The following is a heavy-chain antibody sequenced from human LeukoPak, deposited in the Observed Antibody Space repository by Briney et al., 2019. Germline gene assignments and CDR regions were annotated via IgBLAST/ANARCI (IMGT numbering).Heavy chain of an antibody. Sequence: SETLSLTCTVSGGSISSSNYYWGWIRQPPGKGLEWIGSIYYSGSTYYNPSLKSRVTISVDTSKNQFSLKLSSVTAADTAVYYCARERTTVTSFDYWGQGTLVTVSS. V-gene: IGHV4-39*07. J-gene: IGHJ4*02. CDR3: ARERTTVTSFDY. D-gene: IGHD4-17*01. CDR1: GGSISSSNYY. CDR2: IYYSGST.